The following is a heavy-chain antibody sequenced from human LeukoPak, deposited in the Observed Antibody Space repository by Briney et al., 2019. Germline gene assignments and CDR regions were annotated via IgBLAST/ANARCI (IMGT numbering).Heavy chain of an antibody. CDR1: GYTFTGYY. D-gene: IGHD3-22*01. V-gene: IGHV1-2*02. J-gene: IGHJ6*03. CDR3: SRCSSDGRWSYYYYMVV. CDR2: INPNSGGT. Sequence: ASVRVPCKASGYTFTGYYMHWVRQAPGQGLEWVGWINPNSGGTNYAQKFQGRVTMTRDTSISTAYMELSRLRSDSSAVYYFSRCSSDGRWSYYYYMVVWGKGTTVTVSS.